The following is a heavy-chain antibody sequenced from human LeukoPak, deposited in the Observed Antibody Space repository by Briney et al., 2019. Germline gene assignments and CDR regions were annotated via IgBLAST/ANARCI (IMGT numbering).Heavy chain of an antibody. V-gene: IGHV4-59*08. CDR2: IYYSGST. Sequence: SETLSLTCTVSGGSISSYYWSWIRQPPGKGLEWIGYIYYSGSTNYNPSLKSRVTISVDTSKNQFSLKLSSVTAADTAVYYCAGLGPLRYFDWFSRPYYGMDVWGQGTTVTVSS. J-gene: IGHJ6*02. D-gene: IGHD3-9*01. CDR3: AGLGPLRYFDWFSRPYYGMDV. CDR1: GGSISSYY.